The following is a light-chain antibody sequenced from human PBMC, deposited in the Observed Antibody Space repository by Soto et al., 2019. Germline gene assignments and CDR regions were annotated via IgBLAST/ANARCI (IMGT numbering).Light chain of an antibody. CDR1: QSVSTN. J-gene: IGKJ5*01. CDR3: QQYGSSGT. V-gene: IGKV3-15*01. Sequence: EIVMTQSPATLSVSPGERATLSCRASQSVSTNVAWYQQKPGQAPRLLIYGASTRATGIPARFSGSGSGTEFTLTISSLQSEDFAVYYCQQYGSSGTFGQGTRLEIK. CDR2: GAS.